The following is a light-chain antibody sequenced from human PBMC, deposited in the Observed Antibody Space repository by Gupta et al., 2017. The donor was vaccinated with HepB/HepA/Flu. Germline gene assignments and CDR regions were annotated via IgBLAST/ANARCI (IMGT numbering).Light chain of an antibody. CDR1: QSVSTS. V-gene: IGKV3-11*01. J-gene: IGKJ2*01. Sequence: DIVFPQSPSTLPLSPGPRAPLSCGASQSVSTSLAWYQQKPGQAPRPLIFGAPSRATGISARISGSGSGTDFTLTISRLEPEDYAVYYCQQRSISLFTFGEGTKVDIK. CDR2: GAP. CDR3: QQRSISLFT.